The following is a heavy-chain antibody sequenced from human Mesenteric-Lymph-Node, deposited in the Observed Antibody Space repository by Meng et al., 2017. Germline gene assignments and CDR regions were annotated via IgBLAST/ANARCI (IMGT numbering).Heavy chain of an antibody. J-gene: IGHJ4*02. CDR3: ARDQGWQLLNH. D-gene: IGHD1-1*01. CDR1: AGSSRSYNW. CDR2: VYPSDDT. V-gene: IGHV4-4*02. Sequence: LQVRAPGLVKTSGPLVLASTYAAGSSRSYNWWRWVRQPPGKGLEWIGEVYPSDDTNYDPSFKSRVVISGDMSKNQFYLNLSTVTAADTAVYYCARDQGWQLLNHWGQGTLVTVSS.